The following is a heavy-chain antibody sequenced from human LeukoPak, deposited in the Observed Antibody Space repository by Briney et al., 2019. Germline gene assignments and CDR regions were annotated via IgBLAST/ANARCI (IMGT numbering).Heavy chain of an antibody. CDR1: GFSLDSCV. J-gene: IGHJ4*02. D-gene: IGHD5-18*01. CDR2: ITDSGVSA. V-gene: IGHV3-23*01. CDR3: AKGHSYGYAQYFFDY. Sequence: GGSLRLSCAASGFSLDSCVMSWVRQAPGKGLEWVSGITDSGVSAYYADSVKGRFIISRDNSKNTVFLQMNSLRAEDTAVYYCAKGHSYGYAQYFFDYWGQGTLVTVSS.